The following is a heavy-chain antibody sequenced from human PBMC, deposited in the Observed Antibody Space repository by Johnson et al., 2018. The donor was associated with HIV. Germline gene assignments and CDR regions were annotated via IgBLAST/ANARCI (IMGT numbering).Heavy chain of an antibody. Sequence: QVQLVESGGGLVQPGRSLRLSCAASGFTFSSYGMHWVRQAPGKGLEWVAVISYDGSNKYYADSVKGRFTISRDNSKNTLYLQMNSLRAEDTAVYYCASLSDDAFDFWGQGTMVIVSS. CDR3: ASLSDDAFDF. CDR1: GFTFSSYG. V-gene: IGHV3-30*03. CDR2: ISYDGSNK. J-gene: IGHJ3*01.